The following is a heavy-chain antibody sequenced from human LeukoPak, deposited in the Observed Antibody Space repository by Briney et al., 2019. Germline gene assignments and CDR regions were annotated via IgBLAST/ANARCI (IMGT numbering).Heavy chain of an antibody. CDR1: GGSFSGYY. J-gene: IGHJ4*02. V-gene: IGHV4-34*01. Sequence: SETLSLTCAVYGGSFSGYYWSWIRQPPGKGLEWIGYIYHSGSTYYNPSLKSRVTMSVDRSKNQFSLKLSSVTAADTAVYYCARGGAAAGTDFDYWGQGTLVTVSS. CDR3: ARGGAAAGTDFDY. D-gene: IGHD6-13*01. CDR2: IYHSGST.